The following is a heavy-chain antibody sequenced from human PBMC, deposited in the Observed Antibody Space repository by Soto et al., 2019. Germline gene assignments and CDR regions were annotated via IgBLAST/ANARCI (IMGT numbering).Heavy chain of an antibody. V-gene: IGHV1-2*02. D-gene: IGHD6-19*01. J-gene: IGHJ5*02. CDR2: INPNSGST. Sequence: GASVKVSCKASGYSFIGHYIHWVRQAPGQGLEWMGWINPNSGSTTYAQRFQGRVTLTRDTSISTAYMELRGLRSDDTAVFYCATVDAVVGIWLDPWGQGTLVTVSS. CDR1: GYSFIGHY. CDR3: ATVDAVVGIWLDP.